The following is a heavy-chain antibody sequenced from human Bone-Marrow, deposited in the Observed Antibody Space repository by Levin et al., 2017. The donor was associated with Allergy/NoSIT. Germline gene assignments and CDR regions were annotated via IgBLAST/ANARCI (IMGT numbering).Heavy chain of an antibody. J-gene: IGHJ2*01. CDR2: IYYSGST. CDR3: ARPQQWLDSYWYFDL. V-gene: IGHV4-39*01. CDR1: GGSISSSSYY. D-gene: IGHD6-19*01. Sequence: PSQTLSLTCTVSGGSISSSSYYWGWIRQPPGKGLEWIGSIYYSGSTYYNPSLKSRVTISVDTSKNQFSLKLSSVTAADTAVYYCARPQQWLDSYWYFDLWGRGTLVTVSS.